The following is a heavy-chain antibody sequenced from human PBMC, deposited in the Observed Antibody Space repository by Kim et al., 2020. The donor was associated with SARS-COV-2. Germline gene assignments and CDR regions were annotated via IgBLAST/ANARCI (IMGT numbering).Heavy chain of an antibody. CDR2: ISGSGGST. V-gene: IGHV3-23*01. CDR1: GFTFSSYA. CDR3: AKDGQLWFSPGMDV. D-gene: IGHD5-18*01. J-gene: IGHJ6*02. Sequence: GGSLRLSCAASGFTFSSYAMSWVRQAPGKGLEWVSAISGSGGSTYYADSVKGRFTISRDNSKNTLYLQMNSLRAEDTAVYYCAKDGQLWFSPGMDVWGQGTTVTVSS.